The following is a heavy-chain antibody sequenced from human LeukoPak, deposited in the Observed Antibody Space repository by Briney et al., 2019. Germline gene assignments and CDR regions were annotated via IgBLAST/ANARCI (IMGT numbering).Heavy chain of an antibody. J-gene: IGHJ6*04. D-gene: IGHD2-15*01. V-gene: IGHV1-24*01. CDR2: FDPEDGET. Sequence: ASVKVSCKVSGYTLTELSMHWVRQAPGKGLEWMGGFDPEDGETIYAQKFQGRVTMTEDTSTDTAYMELSSPRSEDTAVYYCATGGGMWNYYYGMDVWGKGTTVTVSS. CDR3: ATGGGMWNYYYGMDV. CDR1: GYTLTELS.